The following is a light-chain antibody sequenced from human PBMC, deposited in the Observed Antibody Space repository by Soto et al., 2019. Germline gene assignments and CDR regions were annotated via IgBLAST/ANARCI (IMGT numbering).Light chain of an antibody. Sequence: DFQMTQSPSSLSASVGDRVTITCQASQDINNFLNWYQQKPGSAPKLLIYDASNLETGVPSRFSGSGSGTDFIFSISSLQPEDIATYYCQHYDNLPPLTFGGGTKVEI. CDR2: DAS. V-gene: IGKV1-33*01. CDR3: QHYDNLPPLT. CDR1: QDINNF. J-gene: IGKJ4*01.